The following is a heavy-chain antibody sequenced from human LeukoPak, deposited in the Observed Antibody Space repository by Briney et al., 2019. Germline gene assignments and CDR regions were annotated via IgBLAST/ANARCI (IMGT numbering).Heavy chain of an antibody. D-gene: IGHD2/OR15-2a*01. V-gene: IGHV4-4*02. CDR3: ASPSGASIW. J-gene: IGHJ4*02. CDR2: ILHSGST. Sequence: TSETLSLTCAVSGASISSGPWWSWVRQPPGKGLEWIGDILHSGSTNYNPSLKSRVTISIDKSKNQFSLKLTSVTAADTAVYYCASPSGASIWWGQGTLVTVSS. CDR1: GASISSGPW.